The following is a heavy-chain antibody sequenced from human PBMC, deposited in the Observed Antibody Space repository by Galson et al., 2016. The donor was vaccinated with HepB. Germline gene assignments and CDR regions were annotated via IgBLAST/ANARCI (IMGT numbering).Heavy chain of an antibody. CDR2: INHSGRT. V-gene: IGHV4-34*01. D-gene: IGHD1-14*01. CDR1: GGSLRGYY. Sequence: SETLSLTCAVYGGSLRGYYWSWIRQPPGKGLEWIGEINHSGRTNNNPSLKSRLTISEDTSENQFSLKLISVTAADTGVYYCAGGRRLNWYFDLWGQGTLVTVSS. CDR3: AGGRRLNWYFDL. J-gene: IGHJ2*01.